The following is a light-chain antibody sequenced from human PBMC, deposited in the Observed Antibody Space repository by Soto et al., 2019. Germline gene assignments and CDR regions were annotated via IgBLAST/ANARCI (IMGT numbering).Light chain of an antibody. CDR1: QTVSGSY. CDR2: DAS. Sequence: EIVLTQSAGTLSLSPGERATLSCRASQTVSGSYLAWFQQKPGQAPRLLIYDASTRAAGVPDRFSGNGSGTDFSLTINRLEPEDFAVYYCQHYGSSPWTFGQGTKVEIK. CDR3: QHYGSSPWT. V-gene: IGKV3-20*01. J-gene: IGKJ1*01.